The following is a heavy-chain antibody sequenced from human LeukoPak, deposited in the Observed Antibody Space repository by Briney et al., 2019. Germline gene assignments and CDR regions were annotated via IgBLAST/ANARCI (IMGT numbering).Heavy chain of an antibody. V-gene: IGHV4-59*12. J-gene: IGHJ4*02. D-gene: IGHD2/OR15-2a*01. Sequence: PSETLSLTCTVSGDSFDKYYWSWIRQPPGKGLEWIGFIFYTGVSNYSPSLNGRVTISVDTSKNQFSLRVTSVTAADTAVYYCARDPEHCTSTACRGVFDYWGQGTLVTVSS. CDR2: IFYTGVS. CDR1: GDSFDKYY. CDR3: ARDPEHCTSTACRGVFDY.